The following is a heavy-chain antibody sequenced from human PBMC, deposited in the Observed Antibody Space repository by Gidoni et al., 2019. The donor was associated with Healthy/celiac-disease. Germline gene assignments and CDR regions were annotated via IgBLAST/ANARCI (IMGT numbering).Heavy chain of an antibody. Sequence: QVQLVQSGAEVKKPGASVKVSFQASGYAFTGYYMHWVRQDPGQGLEWMGWINPNSGGTNYAQKFQGWGTMTRDTSISTAYMELSRLRSDDTAVYYCARGITIFGVVIRNYGMDVWGQGTTVTVSS. D-gene: IGHD3-3*01. V-gene: IGHV1-2*04. CDR2: INPNSGGT. CDR1: GYAFTGYY. CDR3: ARGITIFGVVIRNYGMDV. J-gene: IGHJ6*02.